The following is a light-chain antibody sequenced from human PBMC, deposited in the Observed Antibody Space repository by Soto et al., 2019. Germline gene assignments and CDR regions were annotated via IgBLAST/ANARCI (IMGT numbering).Light chain of an antibody. CDR1: SNDVGSYNF. J-gene: IGLJ1*01. CDR3: CSYAGSSTPLI. CDR2: EVS. V-gene: IGLV2-23*02. Sequence: QSVLTQAASVSGSPGQSITISCTGTSNDVGSYNFVSWYQQHPGKAPKVMIYEVSKRPSGVSNRFSGSKSGNTASLTISGLQAEDEADYYCCSYAGSSTPLIFGTGTKVTVL.